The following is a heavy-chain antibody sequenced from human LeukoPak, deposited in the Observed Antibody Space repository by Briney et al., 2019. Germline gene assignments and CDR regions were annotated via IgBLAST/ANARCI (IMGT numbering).Heavy chain of an antibody. Sequence: PGGSLRLSCAASGFTFSNYAFHWVRQAPCKGLEWLTVISQDGTGKWYADSVKGRFTISRDNSENTVYLQMNSLRLEDTAVYYCGRDFWYGFDYCGQGTLVAVSS. V-gene: IGHV3-30-3*01. CDR1: GFTFSNYA. J-gene: IGHJ4*02. D-gene: IGHD6-13*01. CDR3: GRDFWYGFDY. CDR2: ISQDGTGK.